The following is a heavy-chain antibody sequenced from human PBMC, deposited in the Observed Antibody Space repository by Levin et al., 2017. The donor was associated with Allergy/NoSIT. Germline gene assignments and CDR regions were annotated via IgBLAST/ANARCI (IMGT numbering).Heavy chain of an antibody. CDR3: TTGGYYGSGSYYRGHIPYYFDY. Sequence: GESLKISCAASGFTFSNAWMSWVRQAPGKGLEWVGRIKSKTDGGTTDYAAPVKGRFTISRDDSKNMLYLQMNSLKTEDTAVYYCTTGGYYGSGSYYRGHIPYYFDYWGQGTLVTVSS. V-gene: IGHV3-15*01. CDR2: IKSKTDGGTT. D-gene: IGHD3-10*01. CDR1: GFTFSNAW. J-gene: IGHJ4*02.